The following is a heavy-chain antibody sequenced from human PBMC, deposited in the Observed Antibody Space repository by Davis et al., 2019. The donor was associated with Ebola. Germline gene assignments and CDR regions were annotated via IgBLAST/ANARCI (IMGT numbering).Heavy chain of an antibody. D-gene: IGHD6-13*01. CDR1: GYSFTSYW. J-gene: IGHJ6*03. CDR3: ARLKQLGDYYYYYMDV. Sequence: GASLKISCKGSGYSFTSYWISWVRQMPGKGLEWMGRIDPSDSYTNYSPSFQGHVTISADKSISTAYLQWSSLKASDTAMYYCARLKQLGDYYYYYMDVWGKGTTVTVSS. V-gene: IGHV5-10-1*01. CDR2: IDPSDSYT.